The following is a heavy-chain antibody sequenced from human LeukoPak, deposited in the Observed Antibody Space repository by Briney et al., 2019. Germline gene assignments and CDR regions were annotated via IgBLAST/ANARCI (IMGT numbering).Heavy chain of an antibody. Sequence: PGGSLRLSCAASGFTFSSYSMNWVRQAPGKGLEWVSSISSSRSYIYYADSVKGRFTISRDNAKNSLYLQMNSLRAEDTAVYYCAREDHYSSSYDYWGQGTLVTVSS. CDR3: AREDHYSSSYDY. J-gene: IGHJ4*02. V-gene: IGHV3-21*01. CDR1: GFTFSSYS. D-gene: IGHD6-6*01. CDR2: ISSSRSYI.